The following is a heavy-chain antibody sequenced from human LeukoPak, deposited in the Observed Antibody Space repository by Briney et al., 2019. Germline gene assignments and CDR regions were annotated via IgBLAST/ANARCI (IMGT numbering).Heavy chain of an antibody. Sequence: VGSLRLSCAASGFTFSSYAMSWVRQAPGKGLEWVSAISGSGGSTYYADSVKGRFTISRDNSKNTLYLQVNSLRAEDTAVYYCASLGLTGDDYWGQGTLVTVSS. CDR1: GFTFSSYA. CDR2: ISGSGGST. V-gene: IGHV3-23*01. J-gene: IGHJ4*02. CDR3: ASLGLTGDDY. D-gene: IGHD7-27*01.